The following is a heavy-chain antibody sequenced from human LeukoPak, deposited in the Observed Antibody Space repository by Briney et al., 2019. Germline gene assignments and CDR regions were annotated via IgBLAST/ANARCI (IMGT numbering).Heavy chain of an antibody. CDR2: MSGSGGST. D-gene: IGHD3-3*01. V-gene: IGHV3-23*01. CDR1: GFTFSTYA. Sequence: GRSLRLSCADSGFTFSTYAMSWVRQAPGKGLGWVSAMSGSGGSTYYADSVKGRFTISRDNSKNTLYLQMNSLRAEDTAVYYCAKVTTIFGVVINDAFDIWGQGTMVTVSS. J-gene: IGHJ3*02. CDR3: AKVTTIFGVVINDAFDI.